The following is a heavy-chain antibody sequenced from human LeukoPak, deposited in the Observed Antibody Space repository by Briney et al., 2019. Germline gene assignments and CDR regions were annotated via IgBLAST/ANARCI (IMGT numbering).Heavy chain of an antibody. CDR2: IYYSGST. J-gene: IGHJ4*02. Sequence: PSETLSLTRTVSGGSISSGGYYWSWIRQHPGKGLEWIGYIYYSGSTYYNPSLKSRVTISVDTSKNQFSLKLSSVTAADTAVYYCAREAGGGITDYWGQGTLVTVSS. CDR1: GGSISSGGYY. CDR3: AREAGGGITDY. V-gene: IGHV4-31*03. D-gene: IGHD3-10*01.